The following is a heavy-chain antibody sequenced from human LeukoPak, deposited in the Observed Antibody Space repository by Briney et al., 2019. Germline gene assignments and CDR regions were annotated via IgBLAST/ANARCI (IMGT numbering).Heavy chain of an antibody. J-gene: IGHJ5*02. CDR3: AREEWFDP. CDR2: IYYSGST. Sequence: SETLSLTCTVSGGSISSYYWSWIRQPPGKGLEWIGYIYYSGSTNYNPSLKSRVTISVDTSKNQFSLKLSSVTAADTAVYYCAREEWFDPWGQGTLVTVSS. CDR1: GGSISSYY. V-gene: IGHV4-59*08.